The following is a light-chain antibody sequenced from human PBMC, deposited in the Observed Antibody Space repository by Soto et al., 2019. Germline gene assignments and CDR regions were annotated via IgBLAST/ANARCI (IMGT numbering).Light chain of an antibody. J-gene: IGLJ1*01. CDR1: GDDIGGYNF. CDR3: ASFTSISTYG. CDR2: DVT. V-gene: IGLV2-14*01. Sequence: QSALTQPASVSGSPGQSITISGGGTGDDIGGYNFVSWYQHHPGKAPKLIIYDVTHRPSGVSERFSGSKSGFTSSLTISGLQPEVESHYYCASFTSISTYGFGTGTKLTVL.